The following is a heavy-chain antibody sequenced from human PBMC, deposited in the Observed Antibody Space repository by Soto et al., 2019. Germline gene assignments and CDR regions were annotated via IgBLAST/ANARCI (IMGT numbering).Heavy chain of an antibody. CDR2: VSHSGSS. CDR1: GYTFTSYG. D-gene: IGHD3-22*01. J-gene: IGHJ4*02. Sequence: SCKASGYTFTSYGISWVRQPPGKGLEWIGSVSHSGSSYYNPSLKSRVTISMDTSKNQFSLKLTSVTAADTAVYYCARALVVVINNYFDYWGQGALVTVSS. V-gene: IGHV4-38-2*02. CDR3: ARALVVVINNYFDY.